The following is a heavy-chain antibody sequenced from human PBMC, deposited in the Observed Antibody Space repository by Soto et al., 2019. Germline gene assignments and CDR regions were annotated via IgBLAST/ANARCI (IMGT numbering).Heavy chain of an antibody. Sequence: EVQLVETGGGLIQPGGSLRLSCAASGFIVSSNYMSWVRQGPGKGLEWVSVIYSGGSTYYADSVKGRFTISRDNSKNTLYLQMTSRRAEDTAVYYCARASTYGSPWYYGMDVWGQGTTVTVSS. CDR2: IYSGGST. D-gene: IGHD3-10*01. CDR1: GFIVSSNY. J-gene: IGHJ6*02. CDR3: ARASTYGSPWYYGMDV. V-gene: IGHV3-53*02.